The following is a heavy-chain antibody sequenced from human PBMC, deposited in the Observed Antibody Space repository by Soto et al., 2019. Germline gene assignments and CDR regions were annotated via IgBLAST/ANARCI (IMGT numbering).Heavy chain of an antibody. CDR1: GFILSDYT. Sequence: EVQLVESGGGLVKPGGSLRLSCVGSGFILSDYTMNWVRQAPGKGLEWVSLISSSSSYIYYADSVKGRFTVSRDNAKNSLFVQMNSLRAEDAAVYYCARVGHTTRIVAPGTGGDHWGQGTLVTVSS. CDR3: ARVGHTTRIVAPGTGGDH. J-gene: IGHJ4*02. V-gene: IGHV3-21*01. D-gene: IGHD1-26*01. CDR2: ISSSSSYI.